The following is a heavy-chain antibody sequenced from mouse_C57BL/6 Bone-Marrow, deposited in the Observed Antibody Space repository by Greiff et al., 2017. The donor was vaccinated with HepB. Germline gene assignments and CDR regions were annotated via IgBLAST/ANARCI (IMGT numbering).Heavy chain of an antibody. CDR2: ISSGSSTI. V-gene: IGHV5-17*01. D-gene: IGHD1-1*01. J-gene: IGHJ2*01. CDR3: ARCTVVAPDY. Sequence: DVKLVESGGGLVKPGGSLKLSCAASGFTFSDYGMHWVRQAPEKGLEWVAYISSGSSTIYYADTVKGRFTISRDNAKNTLFLQMTSLRSEDTAMYYCARCTVVAPDYWGQGTTLTVSS. CDR1: GFTFSDYG.